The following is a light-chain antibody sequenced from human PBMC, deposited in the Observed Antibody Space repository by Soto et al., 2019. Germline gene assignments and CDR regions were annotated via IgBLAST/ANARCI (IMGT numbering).Light chain of an antibody. V-gene: IGKV3-20*01. CDR1: QSVMSNY. CDR3: QQYGSALTWT. J-gene: IGKJ1*01. CDR2: AAS. Sequence: EVVLTQSPGTVSLSPGERVTLSCRASQSVMSNYLAWYQQRPGQAPRLLIYAASSRSTGIPARFSGIGSGTDLPLSISSLEPEEFPVYYCQQYGSALTWTFGQGTKVE.